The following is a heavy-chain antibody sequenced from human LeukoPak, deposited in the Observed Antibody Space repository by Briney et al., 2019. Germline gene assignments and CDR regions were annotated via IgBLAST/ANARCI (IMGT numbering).Heavy chain of an antibody. Sequence: GGSLRLSCAAFGFTFSSYSMNWVRQAPGKGLEWVSSISSSSSYIYYADSVKGRFTISRDNAKNSLYLQMNSLRAEDTAVYYCARVIPRLLWSGFDYWGQGTLVTVSS. CDR3: ARVIPRLLWSGFDY. CDR2: ISSSSSYI. D-gene: IGHD3-10*01. V-gene: IGHV3-21*01. CDR1: GFTFSSYS. J-gene: IGHJ4*02.